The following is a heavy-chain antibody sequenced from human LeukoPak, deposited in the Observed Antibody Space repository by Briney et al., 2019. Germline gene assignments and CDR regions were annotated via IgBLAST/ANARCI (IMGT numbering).Heavy chain of an antibody. D-gene: IGHD2-8*01. CDR1: GYSFTGYY. CDR3: ARGGLRVMVYRLYYMDV. Sequence: ASVKVSCKASGYSFTGYYMHWVRQAPGQGLEWMGWINPNSGDTKYAQKFQGRVTMTRDTSISTAYMELTRLRSDDTAVHYCARGGLRVMVYRLYYMDVWGKGTTVTVSS. J-gene: IGHJ6*03. CDR2: INPNSGDT. V-gene: IGHV1-2*02.